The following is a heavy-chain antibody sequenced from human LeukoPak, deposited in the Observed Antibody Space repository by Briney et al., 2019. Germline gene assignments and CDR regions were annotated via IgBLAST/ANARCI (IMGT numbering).Heavy chain of an antibody. J-gene: IGHJ4*02. CDR2: IWYDGSNK. Sequence: GGSLRLSCAASRFTFSSYGMHWVRQAPGKGLEWVAVIWYDGSNKYYADSVKGRFTISRDNSKNTPYLQMNSLRAEDTAVYYCAREVGYYDSSGYFGYWGQGTLVTVSS. CDR1: RFTFSSYG. D-gene: IGHD3-22*01. CDR3: AREVGYYDSSGYFGY. V-gene: IGHV3-33*01.